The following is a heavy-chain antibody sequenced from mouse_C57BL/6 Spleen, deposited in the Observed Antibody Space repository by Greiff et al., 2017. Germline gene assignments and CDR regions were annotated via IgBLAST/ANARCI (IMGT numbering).Heavy chain of an antibody. CDR1: GYTFTSYW. CDR2: IDPSDSYT. V-gene: IGHV1-59*01. Sequence: QVQLKQSGAELVRPGTSVKLSCKASGYTFTSYWMHWVKQRPGQGLEWIGVIDPSDSYTNYNQKFKGKATLTVDTSSSTAYMQLSSRTSEDSAVYYCSQRVTTLVAHFAYWGQGTTLTVSS. D-gene: IGHD1-1*01. J-gene: IGHJ2*01. CDR3: SQRVTTLVAHFAY.